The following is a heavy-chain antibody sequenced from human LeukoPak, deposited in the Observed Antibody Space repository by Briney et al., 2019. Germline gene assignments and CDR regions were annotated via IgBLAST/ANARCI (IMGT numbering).Heavy chain of an antibody. Sequence: SETLSLTCTVSGGSISSYYWSWIRQPAGKGLEWIGRIYTSGSTNYNPSLKSLVTMSVDTSKNQFSLKLSSVTAADTAVYYCARDRIRQDSSGYYVDYWGQGTLVTVSS. CDR3: ARDRIRQDSSGYYVDY. CDR2: IYTSGST. V-gene: IGHV4-4*07. J-gene: IGHJ4*02. CDR1: GGSISSYY. D-gene: IGHD3-22*01.